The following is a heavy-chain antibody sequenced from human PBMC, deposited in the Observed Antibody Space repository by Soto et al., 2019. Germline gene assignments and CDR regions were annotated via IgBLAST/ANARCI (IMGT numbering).Heavy chain of an antibody. J-gene: IGHJ6*02. V-gene: IGHV5-51*01. CDR2: IYPGDSDT. Sequence: SGESLKISCKGSGYSFTSYWIGWVRQMPGKGLEWMGIIYPGDSDTRYSPSFQGQVTISADKSISTAYLQWSSLKASDTAMYYCARQPYSSSWYYYGMDVWGQGTTVTVSS. CDR1: GYSFTSYW. D-gene: IGHD6-13*01. CDR3: ARQPYSSSWYYYGMDV.